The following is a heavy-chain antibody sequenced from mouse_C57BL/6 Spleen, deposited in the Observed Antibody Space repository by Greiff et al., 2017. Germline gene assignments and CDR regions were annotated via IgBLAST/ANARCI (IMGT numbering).Heavy chain of an antibody. CDR3: ASEGNYVGQYFDY. V-gene: IGHV1-72*01. Sequence: QVQLQQPGAELVKPGASVKLSCKASGYTFTSYWMHWVKQRPGRGLDWIGRIDPNSGGTKYNEKFKSKATLTVDKPSSTAYMQLSSLTSEDSAVYYCASEGNYVGQYFDYWGQGTTLTVSS. D-gene: IGHD2-1*01. J-gene: IGHJ2*01. CDR2: IDPNSGGT. CDR1: GYTFTSYW.